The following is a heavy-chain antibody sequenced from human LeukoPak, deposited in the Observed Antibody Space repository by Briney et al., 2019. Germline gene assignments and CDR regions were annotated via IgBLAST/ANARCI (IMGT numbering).Heavy chain of an antibody. J-gene: IGHJ5*02. CDR3: ARARPVLRYFDWLPLEGFSRFDP. CDR1: GGSISSYY. Sequence: SETLSLTCTVSGGSISSYYWSWIRQPPGKGLEWIGYIYYSGSTNYNPSLKSRVTISVDTSKNQFSLKLSSVTAADTAVYYCARARPVLRYFDWLPLEGFSRFDPWGQGTLVTVSS. CDR2: IYYSGST. D-gene: IGHD3-9*01. V-gene: IGHV4-59*01.